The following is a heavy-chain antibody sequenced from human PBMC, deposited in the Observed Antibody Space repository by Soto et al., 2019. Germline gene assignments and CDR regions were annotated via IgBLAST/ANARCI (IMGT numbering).Heavy chain of an antibody. Sequence: ASVKVSCKASQYNFPNYCVHWVRQAPGQGLEWMGVINPAGGYSKYAQRFRGRVTMTRDTSTNTVYMDLRSLRPEDTAVYFCARALFDTDSVPLGAESRYYVMDVWGRGTTVTVSS. CDR1: QYNFPNYC. V-gene: IGHV1-46*01. CDR2: INPAGGYS. J-gene: IGHJ6*02. CDR3: ARALFDTDSVPLGAESRYYVMDV. D-gene: IGHD3-16*01.